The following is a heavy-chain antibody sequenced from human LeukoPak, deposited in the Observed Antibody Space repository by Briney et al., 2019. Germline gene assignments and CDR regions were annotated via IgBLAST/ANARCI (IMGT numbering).Heavy chain of an antibody. D-gene: IGHD6-19*01. CDR1: GFTFSNYG. J-gene: IGHJ5*01. V-gene: IGHV3-9*01. Sequence: GGSLRLSCAASGFTFSNYGMHWVRQPPGKGLEWVSGISWNSGNIGYADSVKGRFIISRDNAKNSLYLQMDILKPEDTAFYYCAKVDGYNSGWYDSWGQGTLVTVSS. CDR2: ISWNSGNI. CDR3: AKVDGYNSGWYDS.